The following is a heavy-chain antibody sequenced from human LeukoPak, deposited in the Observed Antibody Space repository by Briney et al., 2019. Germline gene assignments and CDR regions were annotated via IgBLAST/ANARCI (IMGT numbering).Heavy chain of an antibody. Sequence: GRSLRLSCAASGFTFSSYAMHWVRQAPGKGLGWVAVISYDGSNKYYADSVKGRFTISRDNSKNTLYLQMNSLRAEDTAVYYCARAPFSYCSSTSCYLDYWGQGTLVTVSS. D-gene: IGHD2-2*01. CDR1: GFTFSSYA. J-gene: IGHJ4*02. CDR3: ARAPFSYCSSTSCYLDY. V-gene: IGHV3-30-3*01. CDR2: ISYDGSNK.